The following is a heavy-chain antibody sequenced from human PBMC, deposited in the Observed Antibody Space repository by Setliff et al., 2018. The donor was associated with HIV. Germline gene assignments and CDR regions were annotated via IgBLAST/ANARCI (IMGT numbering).Heavy chain of an antibody. CDR2: INDIGST. V-gene: IGHV4-34*01. D-gene: IGHD3-22*01. J-gene: IGHJ3*02. Sequence: SETLSLTCDVYGGSFSGYYWSWVRQSPEKGLEWIGEINDIGSTKYNPSLKSRFTISADIPNNQFSLKLKSVTAADTAVYYCARGLPYSSGYVDAFDIWGQGTMVTVSS. CDR3: ARGLPYSSGYVDAFDI. CDR1: GGSFSGYY.